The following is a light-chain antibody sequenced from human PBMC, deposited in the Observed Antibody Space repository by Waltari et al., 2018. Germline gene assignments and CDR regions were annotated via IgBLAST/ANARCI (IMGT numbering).Light chain of an antibody. CDR2: VNSDGSH. CDR1: SGHSSNV. Sequence: QLVVTQSPSPSAPLGASVTLTCPLSSGHSSNVIAWLQQRPEKGPRYLMKVNSDGSHSKGDEIPDRFSGSSSGAERYLTISSLQSDDEADYYCETGGHGTWVFGGGTKLTVL. V-gene: IGLV4-69*01. J-gene: IGLJ3*02. CDR3: ETGGHGTWV.